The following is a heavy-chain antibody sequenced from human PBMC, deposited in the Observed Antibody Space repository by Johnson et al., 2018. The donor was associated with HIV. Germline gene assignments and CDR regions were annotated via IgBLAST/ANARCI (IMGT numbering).Heavy chain of an antibody. V-gene: IGHV3-20*04. J-gene: IGHJ3*02. CDR3: ARVGGINDYGDPGDAFDI. D-gene: IGHD4-17*01. Sequence: EVQLVESGGGVVQPGGSLRLSRTASGFPVTSNFMTWVRQPPGTGLDWVSGSSWNSGSIGYADSVTGRFTFSRDNAKNSLYLQMHRLRAEDTALYYCARVGGINDYGDPGDAFDIWGQGTMVTVSS. CDR1: GFPVTSNF. CDR2: SSWNSGSI.